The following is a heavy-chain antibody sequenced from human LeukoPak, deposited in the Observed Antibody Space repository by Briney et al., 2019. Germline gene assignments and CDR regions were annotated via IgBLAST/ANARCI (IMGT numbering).Heavy chain of an antibody. CDR1: GGSISSSSHY. J-gene: IGHJ6*03. CDR3: ARLYYYDSSGYYPPFYYYYYYMDV. Sequence: SETLSLTCTVSGGSISSSSHYWGWIRQSPGKGLEWVGSIYYSGSTYYNPSLKSRVTMSVDKSKNQFSLKLSSVTAADTAVYYCARLYYYDSSGYYPPFYYYYYYMDVWGKGTTVTVSS. CDR2: IYYSGST. D-gene: IGHD3-22*01. V-gene: IGHV4-39*07.